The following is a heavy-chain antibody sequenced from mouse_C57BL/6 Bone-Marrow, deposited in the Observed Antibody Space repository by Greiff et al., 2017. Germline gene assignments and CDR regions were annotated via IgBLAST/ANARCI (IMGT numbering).Heavy chain of an antibody. CDR3: TFSYYSNPYAY. CDR1: GYTFTSYW. V-gene: IGHV1-5*01. D-gene: IGHD2-5*01. CDR2: IYPGNSDT. Sequence: VQLQQSGTVLARPGASVKMSCKTSGYTFTSYWMHWVKQRPGQGLEWIGAIYPGNSDTSYNQKFKGKANLTAVTSASTAYMGLSSLTNEDSTVYYCTFSYYSNPYAYWGQGTLVTVSA. J-gene: IGHJ3*01.